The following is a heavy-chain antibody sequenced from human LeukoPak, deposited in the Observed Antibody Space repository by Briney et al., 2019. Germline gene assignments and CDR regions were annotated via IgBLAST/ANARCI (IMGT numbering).Heavy chain of an antibody. CDR3: AAPSSLTDSSGYYYQFDY. J-gene: IGHJ4*02. Sequence: TSVKVSSKASGFTFTSSAVQWVRQARGQRLEWIGWIFVGSGNTNYAQKFQERVTITRDMSTSTAYMELSSLRSEDTAVYYCAAPSSLTDSSGYYYQFDYWGQGTLVTVSS. V-gene: IGHV1-58*01. D-gene: IGHD3-22*01. CDR2: IFVGSGNT. CDR1: GFTFTSSA.